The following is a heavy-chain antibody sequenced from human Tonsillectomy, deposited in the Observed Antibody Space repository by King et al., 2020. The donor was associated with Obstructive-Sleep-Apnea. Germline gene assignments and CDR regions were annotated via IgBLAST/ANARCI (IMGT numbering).Heavy chain of an antibody. CDR2: VNHGGST. Sequence: HVQLQQWGAGLLKPSETLSLTCAVYLGSFSAYFWTWIRQPPEKGLEWIGEVNHGGSTNYNPSLRSRVTISVDTSKNHFSLKLHSVTAADTAVYFCARGDITELGDPLDSWGQGTLVTVSS. D-gene: IGHD4-17*01. J-gene: IGHJ4*02. V-gene: IGHV4-34*01. CDR1: LGSFSAYF. CDR3: ARGDITELGDPLDS.